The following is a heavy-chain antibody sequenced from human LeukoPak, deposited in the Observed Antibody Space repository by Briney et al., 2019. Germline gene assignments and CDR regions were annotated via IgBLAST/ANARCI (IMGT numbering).Heavy chain of an antibody. CDR1: GGSFSGYY. D-gene: IGHD6-13*01. CDR2: INHSGST. J-gene: IGHJ4*02. CDR3: AKEGGYSSSWYDY. V-gene: IGHV4-34*01. Sequence: NSSETLSLTCAVYGGSFSGYYWTWIRQPPGKGLEWIGEINHSGSTNYNPSLKSRVTISVDTSKNQFSLKLSSVTAADTAVYYCAKEGGYSSSWYDYWGQGTLVTVSS.